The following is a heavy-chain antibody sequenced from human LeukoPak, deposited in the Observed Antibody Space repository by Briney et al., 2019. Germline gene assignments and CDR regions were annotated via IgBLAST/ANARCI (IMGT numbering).Heavy chain of an antibody. J-gene: IGHJ4*02. Sequence: SETLSLTCTVSGGSISSYYWSWIRQPPGKGLEWIGYIYTSGSTNYNPSLKSRVTISVDTSKNQFSLKLSSVTAADTAVYYCARSPPPFFGFHVDYWGQGALVTVSS. V-gene: IGHV4-4*09. D-gene: IGHD3-3*01. CDR2: IYTSGST. CDR3: ARSPPPFFGFHVDY. CDR1: GGSISSYY.